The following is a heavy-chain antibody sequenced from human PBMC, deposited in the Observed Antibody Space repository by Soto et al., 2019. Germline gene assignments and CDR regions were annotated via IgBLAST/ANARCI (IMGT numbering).Heavy chain of an antibody. CDR2: ITGSASGSNT. D-gene: IGHD1-1*01. CDR3: ARGTMPTIRLGFED. CDR1: GFTFSAYA. Sequence: GGSLRLSCAASGFTFSAYAVNWVRQAPGKGLEWASTITGSASGSNTYYADSVKGRFTISRDNSKSTLYLQMDSLRAEDTAIYFCARGTMPTIRLGFEDWGQGTRVTVSS. V-gene: IGHV3-23*01. J-gene: IGHJ4*02.